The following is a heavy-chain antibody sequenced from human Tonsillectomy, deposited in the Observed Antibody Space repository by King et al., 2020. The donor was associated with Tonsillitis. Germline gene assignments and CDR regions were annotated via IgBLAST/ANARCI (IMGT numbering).Heavy chain of an antibody. CDR3: AGGRGPHWGS. J-gene: IGHJ4*02. D-gene: IGHD3-16*01. Sequence: VQLQESGPGLVKPSETLSLTCTVSGGSISSYYWSWIRQPPGKGLEWIGYIYYSGSTNYNPSLKSRVTISVDTSKNQFSLKLSSVTAADTAVYYCAGGRGPHWGSWGQGTLVTVSS. CDR2: IYYSGST. V-gene: IGHV4-59*01. CDR1: GGSISSYY.